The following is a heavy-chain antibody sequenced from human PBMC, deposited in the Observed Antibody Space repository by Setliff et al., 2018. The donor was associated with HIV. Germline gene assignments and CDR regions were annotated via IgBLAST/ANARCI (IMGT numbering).Heavy chain of an antibody. CDR2: INHSRGS. CDR1: GESFSGFH. V-gene: IGHV4-34*01. CDR3: VRMEATRPPRGLDY. D-gene: IGHD6-6*01. J-gene: IGHJ4*02. Sequence: TSETLSLTCTVSGESFSGFHWTWIRHSPGKGLEWIGEINHSRGSNHNPSLKSRVTISVDTSKNQFSLKVISVTAADTAVYYCVRMEATRPPRGLDYWGQGTLVTVSS.